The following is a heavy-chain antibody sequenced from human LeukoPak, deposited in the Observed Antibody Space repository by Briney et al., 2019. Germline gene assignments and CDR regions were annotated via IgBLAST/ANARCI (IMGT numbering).Heavy chain of an antibody. CDR3: ARGKPVVVPAAIPWFDP. V-gene: IGHV5-51*01. D-gene: IGHD2-2*02. Sequence: GESLKISCKGSGYSLTSYWIGWVRQMPGRGLEWMGIIYPGDSDTRYSPSFQGQVTISADKSISTAYLQWSSRKASDTAMYYCARGKPVVVPAAIPWFDPWGQGTLVTVSS. J-gene: IGHJ5*02. CDR2: IYPGDSDT. CDR1: GYSLTSYW.